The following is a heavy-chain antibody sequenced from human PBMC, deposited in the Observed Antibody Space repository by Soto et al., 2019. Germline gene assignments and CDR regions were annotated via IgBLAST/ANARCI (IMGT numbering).Heavy chain of an antibody. V-gene: IGHV3-49*04. Sequence: GGSLRLSCTASGFTFGDYAMSWVRQAPGKGLEWVGFIRSKAYGGTTEYAASVKGRFTISRDDSKSIAYLQMNSLKTEDTAVYYCTRLPYYYDSSGSNWFDPWGQGTLVTVSS. CDR2: IRSKAYGGTT. CDR1: GFTFGDYA. CDR3: TRLPYYYDSSGSNWFDP. D-gene: IGHD3-22*01. J-gene: IGHJ5*02.